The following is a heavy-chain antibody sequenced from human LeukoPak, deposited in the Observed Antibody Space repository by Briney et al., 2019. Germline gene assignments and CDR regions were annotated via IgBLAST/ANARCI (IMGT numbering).Heavy chain of an antibody. CDR2: IYYSGST. J-gene: IGHJ5*02. CDR1: GFTFSDYY. CDR3: ARGLLFSWFDP. D-gene: IGHD2-21*02. Sequence: LRLSCAASGFTFSDYYMSWIRQAPGKGLEWIGYIYYSGSTYYNPSLKSRVTISVDTSKNQFSLKLSSVTAADTAVYYCARGLLFSWFDPWGQGTLVTVSS. V-gene: IGHV4-31*02.